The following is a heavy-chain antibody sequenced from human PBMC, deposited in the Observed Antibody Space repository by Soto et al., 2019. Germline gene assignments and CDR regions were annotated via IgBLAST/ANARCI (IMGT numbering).Heavy chain of an antibody. D-gene: IGHD3-22*01. CDR1: GGSISSYY. J-gene: IGHJ6*02. CDR3: ARVSGSSGYLTPPEFGGMDV. CDR2: IYYSGST. V-gene: IGHV4-59*01. Sequence: KTSETLSLTCTVSGGSISSYYWSWIRQPPGKGLDWIGYIYYSGSTNYNPSLKSRVTISVDTSKNQFSLKLSSVTAADTAVYYCARVSGSSGYLTPPEFGGMDVWGQGTTVTVSS.